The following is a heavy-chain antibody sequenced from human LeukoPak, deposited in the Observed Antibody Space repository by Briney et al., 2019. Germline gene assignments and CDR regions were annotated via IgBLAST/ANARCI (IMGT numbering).Heavy chain of an antibody. J-gene: IGHJ4*02. CDR3: ARVPYTTMIVVVISHFDY. CDR1: GSTFTSYD. D-gene: IGHD3-22*01. CDR2: MDPNSGNT. Sequence: ASLTVCCKASGSTFTSYDINWVRQATGQGLEWMAWMDPNSGNTGYAQKLQGRVTMTTDTSTSTAYMELRSLRSDDTAVYYCARVPYTTMIVVVISHFDYWGQGTLVTVSS. V-gene: IGHV1-8*01.